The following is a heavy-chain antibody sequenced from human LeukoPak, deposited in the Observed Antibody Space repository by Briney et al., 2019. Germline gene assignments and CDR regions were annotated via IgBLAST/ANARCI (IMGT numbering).Heavy chain of an antibody. Sequence: GGSLRLSCAASGFTFSSYAMSWVRQAPGKGLEWVSAISSSAGSTYYADSVKGRFTISRDNSKNTLYLQMNSLRAEDTAVYYCARDLEVLPAYGLDVWGQGTTVTVSS. J-gene: IGHJ6*02. CDR3: ARDLEVLPAYGLDV. V-gene: IGHV3-23*01. D-gene: IGHD2-2*01. CDR1: GFTFSSYA. CDR2: ISSSAGST.